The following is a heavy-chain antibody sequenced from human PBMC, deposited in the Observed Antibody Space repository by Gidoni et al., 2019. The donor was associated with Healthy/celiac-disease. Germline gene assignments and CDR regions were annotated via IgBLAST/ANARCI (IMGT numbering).Heavy chain of an antibody. CDR2: ISYDGSNK. J-gene: IGHJ5*02. Sequence: QVQLVASGGGVVQPGRSLRLSCADSGFTFSSYCMHWVRQAPGKGLEWVAVISYDGSNKYYADSVKGRFTISRDNSKNTLYLQMNSLRAEDTAVYYCAREFSSSWYVRENWFDPWGQGTLVTVSS. V-gene: IGHV3-30*03. D-gene: IGHD6-13*01. CDR1: GFTFSSYC. CDR3: AREFSSSWYVRENWFDP.